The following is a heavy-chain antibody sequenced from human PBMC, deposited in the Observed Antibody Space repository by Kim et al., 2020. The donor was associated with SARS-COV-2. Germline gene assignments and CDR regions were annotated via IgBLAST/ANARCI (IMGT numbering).Heavy chain of an antibody. J-gene: IGHJ6*02. CDR2: ISYDGSNK. Sequence: GGSLRLSCAASGFTFSSYAMHWVRKAPGKGLEWVAVISYDGSNKYYADSVKGRFTISRDNSKNTLYLQMNSLRAEDTAVYYCARGARGYSYGSYYYYGMDVWGQGTTVTVSS. D-gene: IGHD5-18*01. CDR1: GFTFSSYA. V-gene: IGHV3-30-3*01. CDR3: ARGARGYSYGSYYYYGMDV.